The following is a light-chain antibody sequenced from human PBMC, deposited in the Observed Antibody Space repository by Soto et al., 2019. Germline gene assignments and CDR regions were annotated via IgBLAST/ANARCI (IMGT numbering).Light chain of an antibody. CDR2: GNS. V-gene: IGLV1-40*01. CDR3: QSYDSSLSRFYV. J-gene: IGLJ1*01. Sequence: QSVLTQPPSASGAPWQRVTISCTGSSSNIGAGYDVHWYQQLPGTAPNLLIYGNSNRPSGVPDRFSGSKSGTSASLAITGLQAEDEADYYCQSYDSSLSRFYVFGTGTKVTVL. CDR1: SSNIGAGYD.